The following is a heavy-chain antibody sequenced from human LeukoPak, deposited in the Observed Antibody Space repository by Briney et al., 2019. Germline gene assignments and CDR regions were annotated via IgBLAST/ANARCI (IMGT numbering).Heavy chain of an antibody. CDR1: GFTFSSYG. CDR3: ARDRGRWLPYFDY. V-gene: IGHV3-33*01. J-gene: IGHJ4*02. CDR2: IWYDGSNK. Sequence: GGSLRLSCAASGFTFSSYGMHWVRQAPGKGLEWVAVIWYDGSNKYYADSVKGRFTISRDNSKNTLYLQMNSLRAEDTAVYYCARDRGRWLPYFDYWGQGTMVTVSS. D-gene: IGHD5-24*01.